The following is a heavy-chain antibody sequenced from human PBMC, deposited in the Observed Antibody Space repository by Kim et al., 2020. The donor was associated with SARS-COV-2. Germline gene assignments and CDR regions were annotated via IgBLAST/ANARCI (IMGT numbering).Heavy chain of an antibody. J-gene: IGHJ4*02. CDR3: ARAGTWGDYALLGY. CDR2: INAGNGNT. CDR1: GYTFTSYA. V-gene: IGHV1-3*01. D-gene: IGHD4-17*01. Sequence: ASVKVSCKASGYTFTSYAMHWVRQAPGQRLEWMGWINAGNGNTKYSQKFQGRVTITRDTSASTAYMELSSLRSEDTAVYYCARAGTWGDYALLGYWGQGTLVTVSS.